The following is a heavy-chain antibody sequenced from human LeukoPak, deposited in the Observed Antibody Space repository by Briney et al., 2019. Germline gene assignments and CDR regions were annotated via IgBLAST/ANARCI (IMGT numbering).Heavy chain of an antibody. J-gene: IGHJ6*02. D-gene: IGHD2-8*01. CDR3: ARGGVMVAGTPYYYYGMDV. V-gene: IGHV4-39*07. CDR1: GGSISSSNYY. CDR2: ISYSGTP. Sequence: SETLSLTCTVSGGSISSSNYYWGWVRQPPGKGLEWIGSISYSGTPYYNPSLRSRATISRDTSKNQFSVNLNSVTAADTAVYYCARGGVMVAGTPYYYYGMDVWGQGTTVTVSS.